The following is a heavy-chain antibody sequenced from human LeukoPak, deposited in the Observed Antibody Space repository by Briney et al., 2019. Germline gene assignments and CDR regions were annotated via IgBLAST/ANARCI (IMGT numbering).Heavy chain of an antibody. D-gene: IGHD2-21*02. CDR3: ARSTYCGGDCPPDYFDY. V-gene: IGHV3-21*01. J-gene: IGHJ4*02. CDR2: ISSSSSYI. Sequence: GGSLRLSCAASGLTFSSYSMNWVRQAPGKGLEWVSSISSSSSYIYYADSVKGRFTISRDNAKNSLYLQMNSLRAEDTAVYYCARSTYCGGDCPPDYFDYWGQGTLVTVSS. CDR1: GLTFSSYS.